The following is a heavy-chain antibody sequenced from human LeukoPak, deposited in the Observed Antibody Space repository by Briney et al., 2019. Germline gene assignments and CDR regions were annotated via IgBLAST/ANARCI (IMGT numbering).Heavy chain of an antibody. J-gene: IGHJ4*02. D-gene: IGHD4-17*01. Sequence: SETLSLTCTVSGGSISSYYWSWIRQPPGKGLECIGYISYSGSTNYNPSLKSRVTISVDTSKNQFSLKLNSVTAADTAVYFCARVGGRTVTSYYFYYWGQGTLVTVSS. CDR1: GGSISSYY. CDR2: ISYSGST. V-gene: IGHV4-59*01. CDR3: ARVGGRTVTSYYFYY.